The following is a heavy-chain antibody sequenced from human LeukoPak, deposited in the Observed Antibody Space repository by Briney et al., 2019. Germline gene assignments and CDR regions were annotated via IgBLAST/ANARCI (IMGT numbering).Heavy chain of an antibody. CDR2: IYYTGST. D-gene: IGHD3-9*01. Sequence: SETLSLTCTVSGGSISGYYWTWIRQPPGKGLEWIGQIYYTGSTNYNPSLKSRVTISVDTSKNQFSLKLSSVTAADTAVYYCARRAGRYFDWSNSPGWFDPWGQGTLVTVSS. CDR3: ARRAGRYFDWSNSPGWFDP. CDR1: GGSISGYY. V-gene: IGHV4-59*12. J-gene: IGHJ5*02.